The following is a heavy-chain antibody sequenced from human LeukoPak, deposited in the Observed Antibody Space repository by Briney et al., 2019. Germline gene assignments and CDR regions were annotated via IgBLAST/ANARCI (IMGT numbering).Heavy chain of an antibody. Sequence: GGSLRLSCAAAGFTLSSYWMHWVRHAGGEGRGWVSRINREGGSTTYTDSVEGRFTISRDNAKNTLYLQMNSLRAEDTAVYYCARDFYYDFWSCYYHWGQGTLVTVSS. CDR2: INREGGST. CDR1: GFTLSSYW. D-gene: IGHD3-3*01. CDR3: ARDFYYDFWSCYYH. V-gene: IGHV3-74*03. J-gene: IGHJ4*02.